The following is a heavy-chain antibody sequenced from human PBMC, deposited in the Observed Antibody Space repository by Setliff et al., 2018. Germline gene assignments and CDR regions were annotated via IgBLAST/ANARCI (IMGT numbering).Heavy chain of an antibody. D-gene: IGHD3-10*01. CDR2: VKSKSEGGTT. Sequence: KAGGSLRLSCAASGFTFSNAWMSWVRQAPGKGLEWVGRVKSKSEGGTTHYAGPVKGRITVSRDDSKNTLYLDLNSLQIEDTAVYYCTTAGSSDWVPIAYWGQGTLVTVSS. CDR1: GFTFSNAW. V-gene: IGHV3-15*05. J-gene: IGHJ4*02. CDR3: TTAGSSDWVPIAY.